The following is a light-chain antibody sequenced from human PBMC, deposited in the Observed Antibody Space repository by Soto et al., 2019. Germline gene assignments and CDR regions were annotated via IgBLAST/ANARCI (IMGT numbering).Light chain of an antibody. V-gene: IGKV1-9*01. CDR1: QGISSY. J-gene: IGKJ4*01. Sequence: DIQLTQSPSFLSASVGDRVTITCPASQGISSYLAWYQQKPGKAPKLLIYAASTLQSGVPSRFSGSGSGTEFTLTISSLQPEDFATYYCQQLNSYPLTFGGGTKVDIK. CDR2: AAS. CDR3: QQLNSYPLT.